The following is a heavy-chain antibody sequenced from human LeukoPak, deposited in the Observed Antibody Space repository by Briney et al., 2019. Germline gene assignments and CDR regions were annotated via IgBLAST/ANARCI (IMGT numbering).Heavy chain of an antibody. V-gene: IGHV1-69*06. CDR2: IIPIFGTA. CDR3: AARFYDILTGNYYYGMDV. CDR1: GGTFSSYA. Sequence: SVKVSCKASGGTFSSYAISWVRQAPGQGLEWMGGIIPIFGTANYAQKFQGRVTITADNSTSTAYMELSSLRSEDTAVYYCAARFYDILTGNYYYGMDVWGKGTTVTVSS. J-gene: IGHJ6*04. D-gene: IGHD3-9*01.